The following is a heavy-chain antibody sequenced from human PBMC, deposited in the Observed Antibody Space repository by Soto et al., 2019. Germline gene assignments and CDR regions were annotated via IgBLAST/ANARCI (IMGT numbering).Heavy chain of an antibody. CDR2: TSGSSSYI. CDR3: ARGEYGSGSPNGMDV. D-gene: IGHD3-10*01. V-gene: IGHV3-21*01. CDR1: GFTFSSYS. J-gene: IGHJ6*02. Sequence: PWWSLSLSCASSGFTFSSYSMNWVRQAPGKGLEWVSSTSGSSSYIYYADSVKGRFTISRDNAKNSLSLQMNSLRAEDTAVYYCARGEYGSGSPNGMDVWGQGTTVTVSS.